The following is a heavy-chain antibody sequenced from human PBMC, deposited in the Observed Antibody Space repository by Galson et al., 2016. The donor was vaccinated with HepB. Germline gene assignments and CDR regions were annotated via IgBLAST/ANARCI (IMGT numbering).Heavy chain of an antibody. CDR3: AKREGVAARNHYYSYHGMDV. V-gene: IGHV1-18*01. J-gene: IGHJ6*02. D-gene: IGHD6-6*01. CDR2: ISPYSGNT. Sequence: SVKVSCKASGYTFTTYGISWVRQAPGQGLEWMGWISPYSGNTNYAQKFQGRVTMSTDTSTSTAYMELRSLRFDDTAVYYCAKREGVAARNHYYSYHGMDVWGRGTTVTVSS. CDR1: GYTFTTYG.